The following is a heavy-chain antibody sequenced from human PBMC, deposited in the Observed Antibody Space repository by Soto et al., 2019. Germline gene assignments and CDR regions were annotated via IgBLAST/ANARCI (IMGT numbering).Heavy chain of an antibody. J-gene: IGHJ4*02. D-gene: IGHD3-10*01. CDR3: EKEGLGSGNHDY. V-gene: IGHV3-23*01. CDR1: GFTFSNYA. Sequence: EVQLLESGGDLVQPGGSLRLSCAASGFTFSNYAMSWLRQAPGKGLEWASAISADAGRTYYADSVKGRFTISRDNSQNTLYLQMSSLRVEDTAVYYCEKEGLGSGNHDYWVQGTLVPVSS. CDR2: ISADAGRT.